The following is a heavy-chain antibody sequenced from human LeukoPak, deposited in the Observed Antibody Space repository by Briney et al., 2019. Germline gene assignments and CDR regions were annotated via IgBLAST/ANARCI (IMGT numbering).Heavy chain of an antibody. D-gene: IGHD1-1*01. Sequence: GGSLRLSCTAYGFPFIEYSMNWVRQVPGKGLEWIAYIGIDSGNTKYADSVRGRFTIFADKAKNSLYLQMNSLRVEDTAVYYCARDHNYAFDNWGQGTLVSVAS. CDR2: IGIDSGNT. CDR3: ARDHNYAFDN. J-gene: IGHJ4*02. V-gene: IGHV3-48*01. CDR1: GFPFIEYS.